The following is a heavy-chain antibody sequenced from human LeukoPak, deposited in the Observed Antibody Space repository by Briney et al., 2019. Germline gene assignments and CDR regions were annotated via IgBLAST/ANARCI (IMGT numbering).Heavy chain of an antibody. D-gene: IGHD3-3*01. CDR2: ISYNGGSK. CDR1: GFTFNRYA. V-gene: IGHV3-23*01. CDR3: ARRGRFLEWLLSTFDY. J-gene: IGHJ4*02. Sequence: PGGSLRLSCAASGFTFNRYAMSWVRQAPGKGLEWVSGISYNGGSKFYADSVKGRFTISRDNSKNTLYLQMNSLRAEDTAVYYCARRGRFLEWLLSTFDYWGQGTLVTVSS.